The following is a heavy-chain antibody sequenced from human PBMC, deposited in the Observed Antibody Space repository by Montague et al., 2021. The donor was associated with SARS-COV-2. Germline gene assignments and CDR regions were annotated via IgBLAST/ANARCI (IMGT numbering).Heavy chain of an antibody. CDR1: GGSINSGGYS. V-gene: IGHV4-30-2*06. CDR2: ILHSGST. Sequence: TLSLTCAVSGGSINSGGYSWSWIRQSPGKDLVWIGNILHSGSTYYNPSLWSRVTISVDRSKSQFSLNLTSMTAADTAVYFCARAASPQGAFDVWGQGTVVTVSS. CDR3: ARAASPQGAFDV. J-gene: IGHJ3*01.